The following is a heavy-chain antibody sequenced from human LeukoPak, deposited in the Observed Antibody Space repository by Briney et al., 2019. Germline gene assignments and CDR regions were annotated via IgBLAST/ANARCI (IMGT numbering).Heavy chain of an antibody. CDR2: IIPIFGTA. V-gene: IGHV1-69*13. Sequence: SVKVSCKASGGTFSSYAISWVRQALGQGLEWMGGIIPIFGTANYAQKFQGRVTITADESTSTAYMELSSLRSEDTAVYYCARDRDIVVVPAATGGDGMDVWGQGTTVTVSS. J-gene: IGHJ6*02. CDR1: GGTFSSYA. CDR3: ARDRDIVVVPAATGGDGMDV. D-gene: IGHD2-2*01.